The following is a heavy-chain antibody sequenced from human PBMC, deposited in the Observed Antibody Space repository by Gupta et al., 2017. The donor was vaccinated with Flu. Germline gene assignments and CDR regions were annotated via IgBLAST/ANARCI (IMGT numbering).Heavy chain of an antibody. V-gene: IGHV3-49*03. CDR2: IRSKAYGGTT. Sequence: EVQLVESGGGLVQPGRSLRLSCTASGFTFGDYALSWFRQAPGKGLEWVGFIRSKAYGGTTEYAASVKGRFTISRDDSKSIAYLQMNSLKTEDTAVYYCTSVPEGNWYFDLWGRGTLVTVSS. CDR1: GFTFGDYA. CDR3: TSVPEGNWYFDL. D-gene: IGHD6-13*01. J-gene: IGHJ2*01.